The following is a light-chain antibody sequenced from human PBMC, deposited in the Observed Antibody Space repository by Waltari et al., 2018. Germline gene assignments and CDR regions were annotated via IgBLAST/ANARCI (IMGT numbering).Light chain of an antibody. CDR2: VNSDGTH. J-gene: IGLJ3*02. CDR1: SGHSSDI. CDR3: QPGGHGTWV. Sequence: QLVLTQSPSASAYLGASIKLTCTLSSGHSSDIIEWLHQLPARGPRYLMKVNSDGTHSKGDDIPDRFSGSSSGAERDRTSSSLQSEDEADYYCQPGGHGTWVFGGGTKVTVL. V-gene: IGLV4-69*01.